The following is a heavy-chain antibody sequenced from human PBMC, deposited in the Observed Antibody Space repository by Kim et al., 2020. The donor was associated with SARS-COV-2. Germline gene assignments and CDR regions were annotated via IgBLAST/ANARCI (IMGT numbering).Heavy chain of an antibody. Sequence: GGSLRLSCAASGFTFSSYGMHWVRQAPGKGLEWVAVIWYDGSNKYYADSVKGRFTISRDNSKNTLYLQMNSLRAEDTAVYYCASTLHTMCSTSCLDNYYYYYGMDVWGQGTTVTVSS. CDR2: IWYDGSNK. V-gene: IGHV3-33*01. CDR1: GFTFSSYG. CDR3: ASTLHTMCSTSCLDNYYYYYGMDV. J-gene: IGHJ6*02. D-gene: IGHD2-2*01.